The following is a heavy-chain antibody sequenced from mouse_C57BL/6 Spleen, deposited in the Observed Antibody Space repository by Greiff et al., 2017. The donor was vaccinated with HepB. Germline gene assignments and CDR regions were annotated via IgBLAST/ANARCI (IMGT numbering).Heavy chain of an antibody. D-gene: IGHD4-1*02. Sequence: EVKLEESGGGLVQPGGSLKLSCAASGFTFSDYYMYWVRQTPEKRLEWVAYISNGGGSTYYPDTVKGRFTISRDNAKNTLYLQMSRLKSEDTAMYYCARPPTGTYWYFDVWGTGTTVTVSS. J-gene: IGHJ1*03. CDR3: ARPPTGTYWYFDV. V-gene: IGHV5-12*01. CDR1: GFTFSDYY. CDR2: ISNGGGST.